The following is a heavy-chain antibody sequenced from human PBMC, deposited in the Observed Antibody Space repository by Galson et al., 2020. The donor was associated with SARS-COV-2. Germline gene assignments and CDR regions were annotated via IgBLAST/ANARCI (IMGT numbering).Heavy chain of an antibody. CDR3: ARSRRLAPSRKRYSYGHEGWYAFDI. CDR2: MNPNSGNT. D-gene: IGHD5-18*01. J-gene: IGHJ3*02. CDR1: GYTFTSYD. Sequence: ASVKVSCKASGYTFTSYDINWVRQATGQGLEWMGWMNPNSGNTGYAQKFQGRVTMTRNTSISTAYMELSSLRSEDTAVYYCARSRRLAPSRKRYSYGHEGWYAFDIWGQGTMVTVSS. V-gene: IGHV1-8*01.